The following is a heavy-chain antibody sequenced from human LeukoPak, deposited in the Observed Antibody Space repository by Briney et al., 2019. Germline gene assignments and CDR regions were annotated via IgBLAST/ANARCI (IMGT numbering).Heavy chain of an antibody. V-gene: IGHV3-48*03. D-gene: IGHD3-16*01. J-gene: IGHJ3*02. CDR1: GFAFSSYE. Sequence: PGGSRRLSCAASGFAFSSYELYWVRQAPGKGLEWISYINSGSTTIKYADSVRGRFTISRDDVRESLYLQMSNLRAEDTATYYCGASLQYVGAFDIWGQGTLVTVSS. CDR3: GASLQYVGAFDI. CDR2: INSGSTTI.